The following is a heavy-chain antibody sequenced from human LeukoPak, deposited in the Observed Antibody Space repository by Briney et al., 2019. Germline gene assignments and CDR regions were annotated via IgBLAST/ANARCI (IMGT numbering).Heavy chain of an antibody. V-gene: IGHV4-30-2*01. CDR3: ARGYSSSWYPSWFDP. Sequence: SQTLSPTCAVSGGSISSGGYSWSWIRQPPGKGLEWIGYIYHSGSTYYNPSLKSRVTISVDRSKNQFSLKLSSVTAADTAVYYCARGYSSSWYPSWFDPWGQGTLVTVSS. J-gene: IGHJ5*02. CDR2: IYHSGST. CDR1: GGSISSGGYS. D-gene: IGHD6-13*01.